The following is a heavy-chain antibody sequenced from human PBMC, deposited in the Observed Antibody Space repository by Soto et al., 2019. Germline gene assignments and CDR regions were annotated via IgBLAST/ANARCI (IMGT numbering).Heavy chain of an antibody. CDR3: ARDRFSQGYPSIYYYYGLDV. J-gene: IGHJ6*02. CDR1: GYSISSTYY. D-gene: IGHD5-12*01. CDR2: IYSGTT. V-gene: IGHV4-38-2*02. Sequence: SETLSLTCAVSGYSISSTYYWGWIRQSPGKGLEWIGSIYSGTTYYNPSLKSRVTISVDTSKNQFSLKMSSVTAADTAVYYCARDRFSQGYPSIYYYYGLDVWAQGATVTVSS.